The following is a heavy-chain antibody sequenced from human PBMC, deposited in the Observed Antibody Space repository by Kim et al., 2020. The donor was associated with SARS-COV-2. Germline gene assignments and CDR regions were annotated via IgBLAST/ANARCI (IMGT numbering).Heavy chain of an antibody. CDR1: GFTVRSSF. J-gene: IGHJ3*01. CDR3: VRDERHGTWDALSF. V-gene: IGHV3-53*01. CDR2: IDGYDNT. D-gene: IGHD6-13*01. Sequence: GGSLRLSCAASGFTVRSSFMSWVRQAPGKGLEWVSIIDGYDNTFYADSVKGRFTISRDFSKNTVFLQMNRLRADDTAVYHCVRDERHGTWDALSFWGQGTLVAVSS.